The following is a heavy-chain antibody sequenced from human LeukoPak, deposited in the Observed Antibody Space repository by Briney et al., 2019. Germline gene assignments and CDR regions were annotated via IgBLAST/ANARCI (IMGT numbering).Heavy chain of an antibody. CDR1: GFTFSTYW. CDR3: ARDHYFDSLGYCCRFDP. D-gene: IGHD3-22*01. Sequence: GGSLRLYCAASGFTFSTYWMNWVRQAPGKGLEWVANIKQDGSEKYYVDSVKGRFTISRDNAKNSLYLHLNSLRTEDTAVYYCARDHYFDSLGYCCRFDPWGQGTLVSVSS. V-gene: IGHV3-7*01. J-gene: IGHJ5*02. CDR2: IKQDGSEK.